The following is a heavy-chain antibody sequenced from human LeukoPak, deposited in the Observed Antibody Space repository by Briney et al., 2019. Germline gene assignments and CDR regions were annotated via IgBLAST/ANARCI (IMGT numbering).Heavy chain of an antibody. V-gene: IGHV4-34*01. D-gene: IGHD3-10*01. CDR1: GGSFSGYY. CDR2: INHSGST. Sequence: SESLSLTCAVYGGSFSGYYWSWIRQPPGKGLEWIGEINHSGSTNYNPSLKSRVTISVDTSKNQFSLKLSSVTAADTAVYYCAGGLTMVRGVMDVWGKGTTVTVSS. J-gene: IGHJ6*04. CDR3: AGGLTMVRGVMDV.